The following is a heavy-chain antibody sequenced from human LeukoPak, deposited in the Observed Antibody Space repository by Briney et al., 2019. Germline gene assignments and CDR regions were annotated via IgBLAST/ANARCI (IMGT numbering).Heavy chain of an antibody. V-gene: IGHV3-74*01. CDR2: ISSDGSIT. D-gene: IGHD3-10*01. Sequence: GGSLRLSCAASGFTLSSYWMHWVRQAPGKGLVWVSRISSDGSITTYADSVKGRFTISKDNAKNTLYLQMNSLRAEDTAVYYCASDIGDWGQGTLVTASS. CDR3: ASDIGD. CDR1: GFTLSSYW. J-gene: IGHJ4*02.